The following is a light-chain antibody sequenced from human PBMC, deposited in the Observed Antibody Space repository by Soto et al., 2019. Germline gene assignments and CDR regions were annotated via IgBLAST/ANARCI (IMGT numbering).Light chain of an antibody. CDR2: GAS. J-gene: IGKJ1*01. V-gene: IGKV3-20*01. Sequence: IVLTQSPGTLSLSPGERATLSCRASQSVSSSYLAWYKQKPGQAPRLLIYGASSRATGIPDRFSGSGSGTDFTLTISRLEPEDFAVYYCQQYGSSPGTFGQGTKVEIK. CDR3: QQYGSSPGT. CDR1: QSVSSSY.